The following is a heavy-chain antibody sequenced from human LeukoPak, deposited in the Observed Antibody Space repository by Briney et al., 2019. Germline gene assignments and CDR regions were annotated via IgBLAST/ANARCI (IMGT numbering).Heavy chain of an antibody. V-gene: IGHV3-21*01. D-gene: IGHD3-10*01. J-gene: IGHJ6*02. CDR2: ISSSSSYI. CDR3: ARDRADYYYYGMDV. CDR1: GFTFSSYS. Sequence: GGSLRLSCAASGFTFSSYSMNWLRQAPGKGLEWVSSISSSSSYIYYADSVKGRFTISRDNAKNSLYLQMNSLRAEDTAVHYCARDRADYYYYGMDVWGQGTTVTVSS.